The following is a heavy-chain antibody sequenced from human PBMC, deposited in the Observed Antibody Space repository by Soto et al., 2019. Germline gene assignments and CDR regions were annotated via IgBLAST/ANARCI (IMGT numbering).Heavy chain of an antibody. Sequence: GASVKVSCKASGYTFTIYGISWVRQAPGQGLEWMGWISAYNGNTNYAQKLQGRVTMTTDTSTSTAYMELRSLSSDDTAVYYCARGSVATIRTQSSVFDYWGQGTLVTVSS. CDR3: ARGSVATIRTQSSVFDY. V-gene: IGHV1-18*01. CDR2: ISAYNGNT. J-gene: IGHJ4*02. CDR1: GYTFTIYG. D-gene: IGHD5-12*01.